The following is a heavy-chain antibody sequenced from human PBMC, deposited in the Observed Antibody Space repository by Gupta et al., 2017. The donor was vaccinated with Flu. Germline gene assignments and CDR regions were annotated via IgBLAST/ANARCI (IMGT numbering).Heavy chain of an antibody. J-gene: IGHJ3*02. CDR3: ATPTQRIGTAGSAEAFDI. D-gene: IGHD6-13*01. Sequence: INGVRQAPGQGLEWMGGIVPIIGTPNYAQKFQGRVTITADRSTSTAYMEVSSLRSDDTAVYYCATPTQRIGTAGSAEAFDIWGQGTMVSVSS. CDR2: IVPIIGTP. V-gene: IGHV1-69*06.